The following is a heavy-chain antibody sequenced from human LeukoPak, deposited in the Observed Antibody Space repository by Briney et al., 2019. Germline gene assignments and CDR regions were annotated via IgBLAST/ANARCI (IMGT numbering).Heavy chain of an antibody. CDR3: ARDKDNYGSRRHAFDI. Sequence: SETLSLTCTVSGDSVSTYHWSWIRQPPGKGLEWIGYIYNTGSTNYNPSLKSRVTISADTSKNQFSLKLSSVTAADTAMYYCARDKDNYGSRRHAFDIWGQGTMVTVSS. CDR1: GDSVSTYH. D-gene: IGHD3-10*01. V-gene: IGHV4-59*02. CDR2: IYNTGST. J-gene: IGHJ3*02.